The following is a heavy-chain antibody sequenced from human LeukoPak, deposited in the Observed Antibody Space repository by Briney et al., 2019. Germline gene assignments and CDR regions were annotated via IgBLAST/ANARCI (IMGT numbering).Heavy chain of an antibody. D-gene: IGHD1-26*01. CDR1: GFTFSDYY. Sequence: GGSLRLSCAASGFTFSDYYMSWIRQAPGKGLEWVSYISTSGSTMYYADSAKGRFTISRDNAKKSLYLQMNSLRAEDTAVYYCGRVGGSYYGDAFDIWGQGTMVTVSS. J-gene: IGHJ3*02. V-gene: IGHV3-11*01. CDR3: GRVGGSYYGDAFDI. CDR2: ISTSGSTM.